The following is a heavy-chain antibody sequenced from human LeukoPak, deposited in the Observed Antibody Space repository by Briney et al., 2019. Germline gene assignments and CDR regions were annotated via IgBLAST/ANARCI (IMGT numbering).Heavy chain of an antibody. D-gene: IGHD1-1*01. V-gene: IGHV4-4*07. J-gene: IGHJ3*02. Sequence: SETLSLTYTVSGVPISSYYWICIRHPAGKGLEWIVRIYTSGSTNYNPSLKSRVTMSIDTSKNQFSLKLSSVTAADTAVYYCARHIELADDAFDIWGQGTMVTVSS. CDR1: GVPISSYY. CDR3: ARHIELADDAFDI. CDR2: IYTSGST.